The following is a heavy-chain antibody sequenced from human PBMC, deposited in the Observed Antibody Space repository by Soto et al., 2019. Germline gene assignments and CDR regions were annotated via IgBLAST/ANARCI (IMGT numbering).Heavy chain of an antibody. CDR2: ISYDGSNK. J-gene: IGHJ4*02. CDR1: GFTFSSYA. Sequence: QVQLVESGGGVVQPGRSLRLSCAASGFTFSSYAMHWVRQAPGKGLEWVAVISYDGSNKYYADSVKGRFTISRDNSKKTLYLQMNSLRAEDTAVYYCARDGAIFGVVIGNPYWGQGTLVTVSS. CDR3: ARDGAIFGVVIGNPY. V-gene: IGHV3-30-3*01. D-gene: IGHD3-3*01.